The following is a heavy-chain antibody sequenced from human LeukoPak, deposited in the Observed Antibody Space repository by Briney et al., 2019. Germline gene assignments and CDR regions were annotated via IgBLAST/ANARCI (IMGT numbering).Heavy chain of an antibody. V-gene: IGHV4-30-2*01. CDR1: GGSISSGGYS. J-gene: IGHJ5*02. D-gene: IGHD6-13*01. Sequence: SETLSLTCAVSGGSISSGGYSWSWIRQLPGKGLEWIGYIYHSGSTYYNPSLKSRVTISVDRSKNQFSLKLSSVTAADTAVYYCAREGIAAAGTHNWFDPWGQGTLVTVSS. CDR3: AREGIAAAGTHNWFDP. CDR2: IYHSGST.